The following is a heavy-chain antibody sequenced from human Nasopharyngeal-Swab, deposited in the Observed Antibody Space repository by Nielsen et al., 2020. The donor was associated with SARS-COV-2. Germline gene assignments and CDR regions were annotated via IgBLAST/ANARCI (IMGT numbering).Heavy chain of an antibody. Sequence: GGSLRLSCTASGFTFTTYAMSWVRQAPGKGLEWVSAISGIGDRTYYADSVQGRFTISRDNSKNTLYLQMNSLRAEDTAVYYCARGDRYGGNALDAFDIWGQGTMVTVSS. J-gene: IGHJ3*02. V-gene: IGHV3-23*01. CDR3: ARGDRYGGNALDAFDI. CDR2: ISGIGDRT. CDR1: GFTFTTYA. D-gene: IGHD4-23*01.